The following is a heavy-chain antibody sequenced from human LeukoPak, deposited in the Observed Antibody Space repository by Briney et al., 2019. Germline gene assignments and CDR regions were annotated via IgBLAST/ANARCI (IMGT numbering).Heavy chain of an antibody. CDR3: VKDDPVLHF. J-gene: IGHJ4*02. Sequence: GGSLRLSCSASGLTFSTCAMHWVRQAPGRGLEWLTLIRPDGGKKFYSDSVKGRFTVSRDNFKNTLYLEMNSLRSEDTAVYHCVKDDPVLHFWGQGTLVSVSS. V-gene: IGHV3-30*02. CDR1: GLTFSTCA. CDR2: IRPDGGKK.